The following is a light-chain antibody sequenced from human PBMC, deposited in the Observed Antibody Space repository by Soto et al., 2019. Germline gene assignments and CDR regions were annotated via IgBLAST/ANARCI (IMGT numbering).Light chain of an antibody. J-gene: IGLJ2*01. Sequence: QSALTQPPSASGSPGQSVTISCTGTRSDVGGYNYVSWYQQHPGKAPKLMIYEGSKRPSGVPDRFSGSKSGNTASLTVSGLQAEDEADYYCISYAGSKVVFGGGTQLTVL. CDR2: EGS. V-gene: IGLV2-8*01. CDR3: ISYAGSKVV. CDR1: RSDVGGYNY.